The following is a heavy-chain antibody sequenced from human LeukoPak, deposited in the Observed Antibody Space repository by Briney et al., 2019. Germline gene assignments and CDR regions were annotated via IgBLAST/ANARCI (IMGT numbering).Heavy chain of an antibody. V-gene: IGHV1-3*01. D-gene: IGHD4-17*01. J-gene: IGHJ6*02. CDR1: GYTFTSYA. CDR2: INAGNGNT. Sequence: GASVKVSCKASGYTFTSYAMHWVRQAPGQRLEWMGWINAGNGNTKYSQKFQGRVTITRDTSASTAYMELSSLRSEDTAVYYCARSDYGDYYYYGIDVWGQGTTVTVSS. CDR3: ARSDYGDYYYYGIDV.